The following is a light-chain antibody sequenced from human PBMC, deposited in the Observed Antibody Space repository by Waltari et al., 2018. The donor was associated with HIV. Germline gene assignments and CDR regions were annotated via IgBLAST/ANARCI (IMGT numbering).Light chain of an antibody. Sequence: QSVLTQPPSASGTPGQRVTISCSGSSSNIGSNYVYWYQQLPGTAPNLLIYRNNQRPAGVPARLSGSKSGTSASLAISGLRSEDEADYYCAAWDDSLSGPRVFGTGTKVTVL. CDR3: AAWDDSLSGPRV. V-gene: IGLV1-47*01. J-gene: IGLJ1*01. CDR2: RNN. CDR1: SSNIGSNY.